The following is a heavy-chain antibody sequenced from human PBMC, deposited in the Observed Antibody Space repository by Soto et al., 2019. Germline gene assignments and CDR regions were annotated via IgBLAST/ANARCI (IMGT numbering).Heavy chain of an antibody. J-gene: IGHJ6*02. Sequence: QVQLVQSGAEVKKPGSSVKVSCKASGGTFSSYAISWVRQAPGQGLEWMGGIIPIFGTANYAQKFQGRVTITADESTSTAYMALSSLRSEDTDLYYCVRDHSFVVYIDHYGMDVWGQGTTVTVSS. V-gene: IGHV1-69*01. D-gene: IGHD2-8*02. CDR2: IIPIFGTA. CDR1: GGTFSSYA. CDR3: VRDHSFVVYIDHYGMDV.